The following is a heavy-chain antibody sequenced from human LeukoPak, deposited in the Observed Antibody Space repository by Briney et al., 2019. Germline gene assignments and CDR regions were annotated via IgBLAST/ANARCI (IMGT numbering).Heavy chain of an antibody. D-gene: IGHD1-26*01. CDR1: GGSLSGYY. J-gene: IGHJ4*02. CDR2: IYYSGST. Sequence: PSETLSLTCAVYGGSLSGYYWGWIRQPPGKGLEWIGSIYYSGSTYYNPSLKSRVTISVDTSKNQFSLKLSSVTAADTAVYYCARQRSGAPYDYWGQGTLVTVSS. CDR3: ARQRSGAPYDY. V-gene: IGHV4-34*01.